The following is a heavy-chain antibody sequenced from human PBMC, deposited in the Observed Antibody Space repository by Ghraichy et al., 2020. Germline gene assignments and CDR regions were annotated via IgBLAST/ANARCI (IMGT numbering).Heavy chain of an antibody. Sequence: GGSLRLSCAASGFTFSDYYMSWIRQAPGKGLEWVSYISSSGNTINYADSVKGRFTISRDNAKNSLYLQMNSLRAEDTAVYYCARVRSGPKDYGMDVWGQGTTVTVSS. D-gene: IGHD2-15*01. J-gene: IGHJ6*02. CDR2: ISSSGNTI. V-gene: IGHV3-11*01. CDR3: ARVRSGPKDYGMDV. CDR1: GFTFSDYY.